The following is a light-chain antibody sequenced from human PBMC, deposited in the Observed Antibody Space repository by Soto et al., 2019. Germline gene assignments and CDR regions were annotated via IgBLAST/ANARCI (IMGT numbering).Light chain of an antibody. CDR3: SSYAGSNPYV. V-gene: IGLV2-8*01. CDR1: SGDVGGYNY. Sequence: QSALTQPPSASGPPGQSATISSPETSGDVGGYNYVSWYQQHPGKAPKLMIYEVSKRPSGVPDRFSGSKSGNTASLTVSGLQAEDEADYYCSSYAGSNPYVFGTGTKVTVL. CDR2: EVS. J-gene: IGLJ1*01.